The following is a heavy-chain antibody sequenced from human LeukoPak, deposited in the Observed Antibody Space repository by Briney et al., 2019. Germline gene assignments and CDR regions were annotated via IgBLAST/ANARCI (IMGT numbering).Heavy chain of an antibody. D-gene: IGHD1-1*01. V-gene: IGHV1-2*02. CDR3: ARVLERHFDY. Sequence: ASVKVSCKASGYTFTGYYIHWVRQAPGQGLEWMGWINPNSGGTNYAQKFQGRVTMTRDTSISTAYMELSRLRSDGTAVYYCARVLERHFDYWGQGTLVTVSS. J-gene: IGHJ4*02. CDR2: INPNSGGT. CDR1: GYTFTGYY.